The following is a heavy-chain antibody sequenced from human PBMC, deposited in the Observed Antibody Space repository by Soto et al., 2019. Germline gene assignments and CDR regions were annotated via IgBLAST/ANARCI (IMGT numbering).Heavy chain of an antibody. CDR1: GGSISSSSYY. D-gene: IGHD4-17*01. Sequence: PSETLSLTCTVSGGSISSSSYYWGWIRQPPGKGLEWIGSIYYSGSTYYNPSLKSRVTISVDTSKNQFSLKLSSVTAADTAVYYCARHVPYGGNSGGYYFDYWGQGTLVTVSS. CDR3: ARHVPYGGNSGGYYFDY. V-gene: IGHV4-39*01. CDR2: IYYSGST. J-gene: IGHJ4*02.